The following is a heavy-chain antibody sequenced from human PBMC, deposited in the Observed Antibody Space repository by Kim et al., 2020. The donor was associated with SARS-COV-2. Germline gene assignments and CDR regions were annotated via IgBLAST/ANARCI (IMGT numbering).Heavy chain of an antibody. CDR3: ARGVSSAWTLRPWFDP. J-gene: IGHJ5*02. V-gene: IGHV4-4*02. Sequence: SETLSLTCAVSGGSFSSSSCWSWVRQPPGKGLEWIGEIDHSGTTNYNPSLKSRVSISVDESKTQFSLTLKSVTTADTAVYYCARGVSSAWTLRPWFDPWG. CDR1: GGSFSSSSC. D-gene: IGHD6-19*01. CDR2: IDHSGTT.